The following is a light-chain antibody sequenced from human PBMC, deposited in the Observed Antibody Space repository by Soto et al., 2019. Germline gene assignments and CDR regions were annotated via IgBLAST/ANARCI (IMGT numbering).Light chain of an antibody. Sequence: IVLTQSPGTLSLSPGERATLSYRASQSISTSYLGWYQQKPGQAPRLLIHGTSSRATGIPDRFSGSGSGTDFTLSITRLEPEDFAVYYCQQYGSSPETFGQGTKVEIK. V-gene: IGKV3-20*01. CDR1: QSISTSY. CDR3: QQYGSSPET. J-gene: IGKJ1*01. CDR2: GTS.